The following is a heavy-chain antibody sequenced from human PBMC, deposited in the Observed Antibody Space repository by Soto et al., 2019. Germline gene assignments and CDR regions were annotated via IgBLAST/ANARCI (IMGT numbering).Heavy chain of an antibody. CDR1: GDSVSSNSAA. CDR3: ARVPLRVERPLGSSYYYYMDV. V-gene: IGHV6-1*01. CDR2: TYYRSKWYN. Sequence: QSQTLSLTCAISGDSVSSNSAAWNWIRQSPSRGLEWLGRTYYRSKWYNDYAVSVKSRITINPDTSKNQFSLQLNSVTPEDTAVYYCARVPLRVERPLGSSYYYYMDVWGKGTTVTVSS. D-gene: IGHD1-1*01. J-gene: IGHJ6*03.